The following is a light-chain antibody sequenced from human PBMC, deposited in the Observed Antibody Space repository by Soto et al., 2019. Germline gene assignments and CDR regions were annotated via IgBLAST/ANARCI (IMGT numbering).Light chain of an antibody. V-gene: IGKV4-1*01. J-gene: IGKJ1*01. CDR2: WAS. CDR1: QSVLCSSNNKNY. Sequence: DIVMTQSPDSLAVSLGERGTINCKSSQSVLCSSNNKNYLAWYQQKPGQPPKLLIYWASTRESGVPDRFSGSGSGTDFTLTISSLQAEDVAVYYCQQYYSTPWTFGQGTKVDI. CDR3: QQYYSTPWT.